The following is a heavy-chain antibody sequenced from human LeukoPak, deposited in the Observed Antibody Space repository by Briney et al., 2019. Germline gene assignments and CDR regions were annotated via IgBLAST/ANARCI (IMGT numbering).Heavy chain of an antibody. J-gene: IGHJ3*02. D-gene: IGHD3-10*01. CDR1: GGAISSHY. Sequence: SGTLSLTCTVSGGAISSHYWTWIRQPPGKGLEWIGYIHYSGSTNYNPSLKSRVTISVDTTKNQFSLKLSSVTAADTAVYYCARGYYRYAFDIWGQGTMVTVSS. CDR2: IHYSGST. CDR3: ARGYYRYAFDI. V-gene: IGHV4-59*11.